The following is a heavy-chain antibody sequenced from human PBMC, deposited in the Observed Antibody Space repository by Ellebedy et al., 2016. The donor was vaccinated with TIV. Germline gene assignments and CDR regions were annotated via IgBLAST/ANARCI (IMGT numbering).Heavy chain of an antibody. J-gene: IGHJ4*02. Sequence: GGSLRLSCAASGFTFRSYGMSWVRQTPGQGLEWVSGISDNGGGTNHAASVKGRFTISRDNSKNTLHLQMNSLRVEDTAVYYCARDRGYSYGDSSVFDYWGQGTPVTVSS. CDR3: ARDRGYSYGDSSVFDY. CDR2: ISDNGGGT. CDR1: GFTFRSYG. D-gene: IGHD5-18*01. V-gene: IGHV3-23*01.